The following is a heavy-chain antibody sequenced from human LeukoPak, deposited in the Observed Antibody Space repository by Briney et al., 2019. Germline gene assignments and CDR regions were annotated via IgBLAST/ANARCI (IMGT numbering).Heavy chain of an antibody. D-gene: IGHD2-2*01. Sequence: GGSLRLSCAASGFTFSSYSMNWVRQAPGKGLEWVSSISSSSSYIYYADSVKGRFTISRDNAKNSLYLQMNSLRAEHTAVYYCARDLGYQSNYFDYWGQGTLVTVSS. J-gene: IGHJ4*02. CDR3: ARDLGYQSNYFDY. CDR2: ISSSSSYI. CDR1: GFTFSSYS. V-gene: IGHV3-21*01.